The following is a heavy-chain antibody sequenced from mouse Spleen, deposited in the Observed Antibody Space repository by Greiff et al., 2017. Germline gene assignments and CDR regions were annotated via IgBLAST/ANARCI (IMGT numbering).Heavy chain of an antibody. CDR3: ARRNYRNYAMDY. V-gene: IGHV1-59*01. Sequence: QVQLQQPGAELVRPGTSVKLSCKASGYTFTSYWMHWVKQRPGQGLEWIGVIDPSDSYTNYNQKFKGKATLTVDTSSSTAYMQLSSLTSEDSAVYYCARRNYRNYAMDYWGQGTSVTVSS. CDR1: GYTFTSYW. CDR2: IDPSDSYT. D-gene: IGHD2-12*01. J-gene: IGHJ4*01.